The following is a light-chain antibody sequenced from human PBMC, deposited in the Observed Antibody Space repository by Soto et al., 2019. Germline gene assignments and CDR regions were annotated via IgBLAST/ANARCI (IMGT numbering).Light chain of an antibody. CDR2: AAS. V-gene: IGKV3-20*01. CDR3: QQYGSSPRT. CDR1: QSVSSSY. J-gene: IGKJ2*01. Sequence: EIVLTQSPGTLSLSPGERATLSCRASQSVSSSYLAWFQQKPGQAPRLLIYAASNRATAIPDRFSGSGSGTDFTLTISRLEPEDFAVYYCQQYGSSPRTFGQGTKLEIK.